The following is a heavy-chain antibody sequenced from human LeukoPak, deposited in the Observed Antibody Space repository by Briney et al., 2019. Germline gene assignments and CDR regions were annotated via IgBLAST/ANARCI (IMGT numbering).Heavy chain of an antibody. V-gene: IGHV3-64D*09. CDR3: VKAPNSSRVLNYYYGMDV. Sequence: TGGSLRLSCSASGFTFSSYAMHWVRQAPGKGLEYVSAISSNGGSTYYADSVKGRFTISRDNSKNTLYLQMSSLRAEDTAVYYCVKAPNSSRVLNYYYGMDVWGQGTTVTVSS. CDR1: GFTFSSYA. J-gene: IGHJ6*02. CDR2: ISSNGGST. D-gene: IGHD6-13*01.